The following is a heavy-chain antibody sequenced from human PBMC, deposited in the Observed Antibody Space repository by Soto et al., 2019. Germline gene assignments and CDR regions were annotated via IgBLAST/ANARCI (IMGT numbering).Heavy chain of an antibody. CDR3: ARQTTRALIAY. CDR2: IYSGGST. CDR1: GFTVSSNY. Sequence: EVQLVESGGGLVQPGGSLRLSCAASGFTVSSNYMSWVRQAPGKGLEWVSVIYSGGSTYYADSVKGRFTISRDNSKNTLYLQMNSLRAEDTAVYYCARQTTRALIAYWGQGTLVTVSS. J-gene: IGHJ4*02. V-gene: IGHV3-66*04. D-gene: IGHD1-7*01.